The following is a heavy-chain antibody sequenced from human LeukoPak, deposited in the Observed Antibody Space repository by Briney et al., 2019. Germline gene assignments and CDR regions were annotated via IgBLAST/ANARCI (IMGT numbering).Heavy chain of an antibody. Sequence: SETLSLTCTVSGGSISSYYWSWIRQPPGKGLEWIGYIYCSGSTNYNPSLKSRVTISVDTSKNQFSLKLSSVTAADTAVYYCASYHGYNRFRWFDPWGQGTLVTVSS. CDR2: IYCSGST. CDR3: ASYHGYNRFRWFDP. V-gene: IGHV4-59*01. D-gene: IGHD5-24*01. CDR1: GGSISSYY. J-gene: IGHJ5*02.